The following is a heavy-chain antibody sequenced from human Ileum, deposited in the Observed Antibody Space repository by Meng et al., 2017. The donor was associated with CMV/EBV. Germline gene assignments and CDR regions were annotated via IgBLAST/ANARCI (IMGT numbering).Heavy chain of an antibody. Sequence: GESLKISCAASGFTFSNYAMSWVRQAPGKGLEWVSGISSSGASTYYAESVEGRFTISRDNSKNTLYLQMSSLRAEDAALYYCATSSDYFRLDHWGQGTLVTGSS. CDR1: GFTFSNYA. J-gene: IGHJ4*02. CDR3: ATSSDYFRLDH. D-gene: IGHD3-22*01. CDR2: ISSSGAST. V-gene: IGHV3-23*01.